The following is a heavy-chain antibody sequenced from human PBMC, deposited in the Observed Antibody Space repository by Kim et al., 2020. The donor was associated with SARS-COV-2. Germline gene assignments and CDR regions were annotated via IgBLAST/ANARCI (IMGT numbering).Heavy chain of an antibody. Sequence: RVTISVDTSKNQFSLKLSSVTAADTAVYYCARLDYDILTGPGDAFDIWGQGTMVTVSS. V-gene: IGHV4-61*07. J-gene: IGHJ3*02. D-gene: IGHD3-9*01. CDR3: ARLDYDILTGPGDAFDI.